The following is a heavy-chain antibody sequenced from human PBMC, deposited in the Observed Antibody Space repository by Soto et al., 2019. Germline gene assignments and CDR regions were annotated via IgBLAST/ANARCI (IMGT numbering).Heavy chain of an antibody. CDR1: GFTFSVVW. Sequence: VQLVESGGGLVKPGGSLRLSCAASGFTFSVVWMNWVRQAPGKGLEWVGRIKSKTDGGTTDYAAPVKGRFTISRDDSKNTLYLQMNSPKTEDTAVYYCTTDYYDSSGYYVFGYWGPGTLVTVSS. V-gene: IGHV3-15*07. CDR3: TTDYYDSSGYYVFGY. J-gene: IGHJ4*02. CDR2: IKSKTDGGTT. D-gene: IGHD3-22*01.